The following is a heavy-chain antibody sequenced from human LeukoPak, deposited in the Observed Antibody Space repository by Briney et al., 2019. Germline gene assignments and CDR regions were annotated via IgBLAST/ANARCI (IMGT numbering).Heavy chain of an antibody. Sequence: ASVKVSCKASGGTFSSYAISWVRQAPGQGLEWMGGIIPIFGTANYAQKFQGRVTITADESTSTAYMELSSLRSEDTAVYYCAREEYHYDSSGSWYWGQGTLVTVSS. D-gene: IGHD3-22*01. CDR3: AREEYHYDSSGSWY. CDR1: GGTFSSYA. CDR2: IIPIFGTA. V-gene: IGHV1-69*13. J-gene: IGHJ4*02.